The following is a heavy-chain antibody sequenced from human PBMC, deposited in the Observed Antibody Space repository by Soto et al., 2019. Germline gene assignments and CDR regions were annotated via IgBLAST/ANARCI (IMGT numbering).Heavy chain of an antibody. V-gene: IGHV1-18*01. D-gene: IGHD3-9*01. CDR1: GYTFTSYG. J-gene: IGHJ4*02. Sequence: GASVKVSCKASGYTFTSYGISWVRQAPGQGLEWMGRISAYNGNTNYAQKLQGRVTMTTDTSTSTAYMELRSLRSDDTAVYYCAREGPTVLRYFDAYYFDYWGQGTLVTVSS. CDR2: ISAYNGNT. CDR3: AREGPTVLRYFDAYYFDY.